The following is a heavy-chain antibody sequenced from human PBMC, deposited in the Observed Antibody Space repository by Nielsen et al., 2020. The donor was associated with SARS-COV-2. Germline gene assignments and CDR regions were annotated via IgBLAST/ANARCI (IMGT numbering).Heavy chain of an antibody. CDR3: ARLGVRGVIIVGFDY. J-gene: IGHJ4*02. CDR1: GYSFTTYW. Sequence: GESLKISCQTSGYSFTTYWIAWVRQMPGKGLEWMGSIYPGDSETRYSPSIQGQVTISADKSISTAYLQWSSLKASDTAMYYCARLGVRGVIIVGFDYWGQGTLVTVSS. V-gene: IGHV5-51*01. D-gene: IGHD3-10*01. CDR2: IYPGDSET.